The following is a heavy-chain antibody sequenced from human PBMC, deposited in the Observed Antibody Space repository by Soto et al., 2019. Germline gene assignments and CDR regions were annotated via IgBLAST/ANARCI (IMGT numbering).Heavy chain of an antibody. J-gene: IGHJ4*02. V-gene: IGHV3-66*01. D-gene: IGHD2-15*01. CDR3: ARDRRYCSGGSCYSVYFDY. CDR1: GFTVSSNY. CDR2: IYSGGST. Sequence: GGSLRLSCAASGFTVSSNYMSWVRQAPGKRLEWVSVIYSGGSTYYADSVKGRFTISRDNSKNTLYLQMNSLRAEDTAVYYCARDRRYCSGGSCYSVYFDYWGQGTLVTVSS.